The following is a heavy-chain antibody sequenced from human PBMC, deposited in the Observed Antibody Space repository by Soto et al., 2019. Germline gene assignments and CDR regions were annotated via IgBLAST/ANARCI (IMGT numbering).Heavy chain of an antibody. CDR2: ISGYNGHT. CDR3: AREGEMPYYYYGLDV. J-gene: IGHJ6*02. Sequence: QVQLVQSGAEVRKPGASVKVSCKASGYTFTTYGISWVRQAPGQGLEWMGWISGYNGHTKYAQKFQGRVTMTTDTFTSTVYEDLRSLRSDDTAVYYCAREGEMPYYYYGLDVWGQGTTVTVSS. D-gene: IGHD3-16*01. CDR1: GYTFTTYG. V-gene: IGHV1-18*01.